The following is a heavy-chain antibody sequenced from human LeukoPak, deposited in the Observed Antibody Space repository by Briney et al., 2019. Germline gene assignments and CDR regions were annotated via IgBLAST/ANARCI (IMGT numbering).Heavy chain of an antibody. D-gene: IGHD1-26*01. J-gene: IGHJ5*02. V-gene: IGHV3-30*02. Sequence: GGSLRLSCAASGFTFSSYGMHWVRQARGKGLEWVAFIRYDGSNKYYADSVKGRFTISRDNSKNTLYLQMNSLRAEDTAVYYCAKDFGVVEWEILADPWGQGTLVTVSS. CDR3: AKDFGVVEWEILADP. CDR1: GFTFSSYG. CDR2: IRYDGSNK.